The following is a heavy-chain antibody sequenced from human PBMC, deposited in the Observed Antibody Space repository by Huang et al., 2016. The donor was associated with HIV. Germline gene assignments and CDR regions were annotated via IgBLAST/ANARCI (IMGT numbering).Heavy chain of an antibody. CDR1: GFSFSSCN. D-gene: IGHD6-13*01. V-gene: IGHV3-48*01. CDR3: ARGYSSSWLYN. CDR2: ISETGSVI. J-gene: IGHJ4*02. Sequence: EEQLVESGGGLVQPGGSLRLSCAASGFSFSSCNMNWVLHAPGKVLEWLSYISETGSVITYADSVKGRFTVSRDKAKNSLYLQMDSLRAEDTAVYYCARGYSSSWLYNWGQGTLVTVSS.